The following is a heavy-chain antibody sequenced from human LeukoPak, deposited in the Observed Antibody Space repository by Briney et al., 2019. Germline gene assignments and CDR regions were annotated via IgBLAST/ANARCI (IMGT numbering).Heavy chain of an antibody. CDR2: MNPNSGNT. CDR1: GYTFTSYD. V-gene: IGHV1-8*01. J-gene: IGHJ5*02. CDR3: ARARSGWYKYWFDP. D-gene: IGHD6-19*01. Sequence: ASVKVSCKASGYTFTSYDINWVRQATGQGLEWMGWMNPNSGNTGYAQKFQGRVTMTRNTSISTAYMELSSLRSEDTAVYYCARARSGWYKYWFDPWGQGTLVTVSS.